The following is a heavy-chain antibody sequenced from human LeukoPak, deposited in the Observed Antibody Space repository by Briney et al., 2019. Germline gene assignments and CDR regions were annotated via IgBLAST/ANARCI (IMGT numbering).Heavy chain of an antibody. D-gene: IGHD6-13*01. V-gene: IGHV4-34*01. CDR3: ARGIPHSDSSSWYDY. CDR2: INHSGST. Sequence: PSETLSLTCAVYGGSFSGYYWSWIRQPPGKGLEWIGEINHSGSTNYNPSLKSRVTISVDTSKNQFSLKLSSVTAADTAVYYCARGIPHSDSSSWYDYWGQGTLVTVSP. J-gene: IGHJ4*02. CDR1: GGSFSGYY.